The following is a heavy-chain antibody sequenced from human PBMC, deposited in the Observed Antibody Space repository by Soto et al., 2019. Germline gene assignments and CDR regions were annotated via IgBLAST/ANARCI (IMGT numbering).Heavy chain of an antibody. Sequence: QVQLVQSGAEVKKPGSRWKSSGKLSGGPSGSYPINGVRQAPGQGLEWMGEIIPIFGTANYAQKFQGRVTITADESTSTAYMELSSLRSEDTAVYYCARDGGRHSGGIDYWGQGTLVTVSS. CDR3: ARDGGRHSGGIDY. J-gene: IGHJ4*02. V-gene: IGHV1-69*01. CDR2: IIPIFGTA. D-gene: IGHD1-26*01. CDR1: GGPSGSYP.